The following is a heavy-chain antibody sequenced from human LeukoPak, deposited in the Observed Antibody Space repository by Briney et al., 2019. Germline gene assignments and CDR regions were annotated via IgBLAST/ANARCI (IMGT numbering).Heavy chain of an antibody. Sequence: GASMKVSCKASGGTFSSYAISWVRQAPGQGLEWMGGIIPIFGTANYAQKFQGRATITADESTSTAYMELSSLRSEDTAVYYCARVRLRRYCSSTSCLMHAFDIWGQGTMVTVSS. CDR2: IIPIFGTA. CDR1: GGTFSSYA. CDR3: ARVRLRRYCSSTSCLMHAFDI. D-gene: IGHD2-2*01. V-gene: IGHV1-69*13. J-gene: IGHJ3*02.